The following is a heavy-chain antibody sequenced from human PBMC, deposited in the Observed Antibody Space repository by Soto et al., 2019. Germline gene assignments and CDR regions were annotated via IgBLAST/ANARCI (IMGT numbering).Heavy chain of an antibody. CDR1: GGSISSGGYY. D-gene: IGHD5-12*01. CDR3: ARGVATIWTFDY. V-gene: IGHV4-31*03. CDR2: IYYSGST. Sequence: SETLSLTCTVSGGSISSGGYYWSWIRQHPGKGLEWIGYIYYSGSTYYNPSLKSRVTISVDTSKNQFSLKLSSVTAADTAVYYCARGVATIWTFDYWGQGTLVTVSS. J-gene: IGHJ4*02.